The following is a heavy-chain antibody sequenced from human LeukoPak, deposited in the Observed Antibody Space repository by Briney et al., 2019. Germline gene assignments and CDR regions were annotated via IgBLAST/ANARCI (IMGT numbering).Heavy chain of an antibody. V-gene: IGHV4-59*08. J-gene: IGHJ4*02. CDR3: ARLGDGYNSDY. CDR2: IYYSGST. Sequence: ASETLSLTCTVSGGSMSSDYWSWIRQPPGKGLEWIGYIYYSGSTNYNPSLKSRVTISVDTSKNQFSLKLSSVTAADTAVYYCARLGDGYNSDYWGQGTLVTVSS. CDR1: GGSMSSDY. D-gene: IGHD5-24*01.